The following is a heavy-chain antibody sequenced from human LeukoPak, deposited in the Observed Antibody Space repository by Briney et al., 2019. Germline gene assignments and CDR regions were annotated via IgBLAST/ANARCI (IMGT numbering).Heavy chain of an antibody. CDR3: AKFSYGDYVA. CDR2: IRHDESNK. D-gene: IGHD4-17*01. Sequence: GGSLRLSCATSGFVFSKNGMHWVRQAPGKGLEWVAFIRHDESNKYYADSVKGRFTISRDNSKNTLSLQMNSPRPDDTAVYYCAKFSYGDYVAWGQGTLVIVSS. CDR1: GFVFSKNG. V-gene: IGHV3-30*02. J-gene: IGHJ5*02.